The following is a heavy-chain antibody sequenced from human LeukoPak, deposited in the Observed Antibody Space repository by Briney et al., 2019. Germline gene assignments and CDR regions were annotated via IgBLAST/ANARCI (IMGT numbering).Heavy chain of an antibody. Sequence: PGGSLRLSCAASGFTFSSYAMSWVRQAPGKGLEWVSAISGSGGSTYYADSVKGRFTISRDNSKNTLYLQMNSLRAEDTAVYYCAKGSSYYYPYFGAVDYWGQGTLVTVSS. J-gene: IGHJ4*02. CDR3: AKGSSYYYPYFGAVDY. CDR1: GFTFSSYA. D-gene: IGHD3-22*01. CDR2: ISGSGGST. V-gene: IGHV3-23*01.